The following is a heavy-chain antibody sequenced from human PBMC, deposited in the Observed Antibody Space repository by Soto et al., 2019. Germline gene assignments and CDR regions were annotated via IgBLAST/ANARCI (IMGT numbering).Heavy chain of an antibody. V-gene: IGHV4-4*07. Sequence: LSLTCNVSGGSISKFYWAWIRKTAGNGLEWMGRVYATGTTDYNPSFRSRVAMSVDISKKTFSLRLRSVTGADSGVYYCVRDGSKSLRDWFDPWGQGILVTVSS. CDR1: GGSISKFY. CDR2: VYATGTT. CDR3: VRDGSKSLRDWFDP. J-gene: IGHJ5*02.